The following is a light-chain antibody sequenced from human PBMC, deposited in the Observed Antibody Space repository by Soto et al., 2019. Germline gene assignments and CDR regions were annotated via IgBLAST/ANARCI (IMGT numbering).Light chain of an antibody. V-gene: IGLV2-11*01. Sequence: QSVLTQPASVSGSPGQSITISCTGTSSDVGSYNLVSWYQQHPGKAPKVIISDVSERPSGVPDRFSGSKSGNTASLTISGLQAEDEADYYCCSYAGSYTYVFGTGTKVTVL. CDR3: CSYAGSYTYV. J-gene: IGLJ1*01. CDR1: SSDVGSYNL. CDR2: DVS.